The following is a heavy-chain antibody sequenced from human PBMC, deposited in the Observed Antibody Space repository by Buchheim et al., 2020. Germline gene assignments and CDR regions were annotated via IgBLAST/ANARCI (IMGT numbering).Heavy chain of an antibody. CDR2: ILYNGNT. CDR3: ATQRRDGYNFWDY. V-gene: IGHV4-39*01. CDR1: GDSITSSSHY. J-gene: IGHJ4*02. Sequence: QLQLQESGPGLVKPSETLSLTCSVSGDSITSSSHYWGWIRQPPGKGLEWVGSILYNGNTYYSPSLKSRVTVFADTSKNQFSLKLSFVTAADTAVYYCATQRRDGYNFWDYWGQGTL. D-gene: IGHD5-24*01.